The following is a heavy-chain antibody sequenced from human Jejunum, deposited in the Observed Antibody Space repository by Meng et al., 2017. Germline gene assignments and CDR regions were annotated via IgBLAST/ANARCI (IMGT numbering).Heavy chain of an antibody. CDR1: GGSISSSSW. CDR2: ISLSGSP. CDR3: ARHGAAPYFDD. Sequence: QVRLQESGPGLVNPSGTLSLTCAVYGGSISSSSWWSWVRQPPGKGLEWIGEISLSGSPSYNPSLRTRVTISIDTSRNQFPLSLSSVTAADTAVYYCARHGAAPYFDDWGQGSLVTVSS. J-gene: IGHJ4*02. V-gene: IGHV4-4*02. D-gene: IGHD2-15*01.